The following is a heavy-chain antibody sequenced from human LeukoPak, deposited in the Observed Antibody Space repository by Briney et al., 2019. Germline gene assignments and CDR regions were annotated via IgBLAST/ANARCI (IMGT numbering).Heavy chain of an antibody. V-gene: IGHV3-30-3*01. CDR2: ISYDGSNK. D-gene: IGHD2-15*01. Sequence: GGSLRLSCAAYGLTFSSYAMHWVRQAPGKGLEWVAVISYDGSNKYYADSVKGRFTISRDNSKNTLYLQMNSLRAEDTAVYYCARGGYCSGGSCYSHRSWFDPWGQGTLVTVSS. CDR1: GLTFSSYA. J-gene: IGHJ5*02. CDR3: ARGGYCSGGSCYSHRSWFDP.